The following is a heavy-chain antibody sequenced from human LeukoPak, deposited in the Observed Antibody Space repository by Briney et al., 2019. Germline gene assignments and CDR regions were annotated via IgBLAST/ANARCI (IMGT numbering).Heavy chain of an antibody. Sequence: SETLSLTCAVSGGSISSSNWWSWVRQPPGKGLEWIGEIYHSGSTNYNPSLKSRVTISVDKSKNQFSLKLSSVTAADTAVYYCARCDSSSWYNYYYYYMDVWGKGTTVTISS. J-gene: IGHJ6*03. CDR3: ARCDSSSWYNYYYYYMDV. CDR1: GGSISSSNW. CDR2: IYHSGST. V-gene: IGHV4-4*02. D-gene: IGHD6-13*01.